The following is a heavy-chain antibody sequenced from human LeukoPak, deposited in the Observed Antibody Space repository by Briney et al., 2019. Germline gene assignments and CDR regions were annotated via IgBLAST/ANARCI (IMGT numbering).Heavy chain of an antibody. D-gene: IGHD7-27*01. CDR2: IYYSGST. CDR1: GDSINSSDYY. Sequence: SETLSLTCTVSGDSINSSDYYWAWIRQPPGEGLEWIGTIYYSGSTYYKSSLKSRLTISVDSSKNQFSLKMISVTAADTGVYYCARHGNWDPFDYWGQGALVPVSS. CDR3: ARHGNWDPFDY. V-gene: IGHV4-39*01. J-gene: IGHJ4*02.